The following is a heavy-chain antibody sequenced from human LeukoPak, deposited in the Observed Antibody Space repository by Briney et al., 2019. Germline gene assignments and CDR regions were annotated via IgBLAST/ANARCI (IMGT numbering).Heavy chain of an antibody. V-gene: IGHV4-59*01. CDR2: IYYDGSP. D-gene: IGHD2-15*01. Sequence: PSETLSLTCTVSRGSLSTYYWSCIRKPPGKGMEWIGYIYYDGSPKYHPSLKSRVTISVDTSKNQFSLKLSSVAAADTAVYYCARVGRGPVDLWGQGTLVTVSS. CDR3: ARVGRGPVDL. J-gene: IGHJ5*02. CDR1: RGSLSTYY.